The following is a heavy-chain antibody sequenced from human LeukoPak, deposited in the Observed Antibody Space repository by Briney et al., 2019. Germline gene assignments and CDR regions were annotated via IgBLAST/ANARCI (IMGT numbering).Heavy chain of an antibody. CDR3: TTGYSSSWYDAFDI. CDR1: GFTFSNAW. CDR2: IKSKTDGGTT. D-gene: IGHD6-13*01. Sequence: GGSLRLSCAASGFTFSNAWMSWVRQAPGKGLEWVGRIKSKTDGGTTDYAAPVKGRFTISRDDSKNTLYLQMNSLKTEDTAVYYCTTGYSSSWYDAFDIWGQGTMVTVSS. J-gene: IGHJ3*02. V-gene: IGHV3-15*01.